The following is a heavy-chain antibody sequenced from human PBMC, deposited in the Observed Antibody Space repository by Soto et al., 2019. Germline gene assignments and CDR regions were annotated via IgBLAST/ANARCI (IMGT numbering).Heavy chain of an antibody. CDR1: GFTFSSYA. CDR2: ISGSGGST. Sequence: EVQLLESGGGLVQPGGSLRLSCAASGFTFSSYALSWVRQAPGKGLEWVSAISGSGGSTYYADSVKGRFTISRDNSKNTLYLQMNSLRAEDTAVYYCAKDKVHRFSRNDYWGQGTLVTVSS. D-gene: IGHD3-16*02. J-gene: IGHJ4*02. V-gene: IGHV3-23*01. CDR3: AKDKVHRFSRNDY.